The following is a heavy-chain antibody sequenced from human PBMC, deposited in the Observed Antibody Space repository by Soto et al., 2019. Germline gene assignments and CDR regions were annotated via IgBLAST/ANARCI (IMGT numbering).Heavy chain of an antibody. D-gene: IGHD3-22*01. Sequence: QVQLVQSGPEVKKPGYSVRVSCKASGGTFSTYAISWVRQAPGQGLEWMGGIIPIFDTPNYAQNFQGRITITADEPTSTTYMELSSLRSGDTAVYYCARGGLETYKYDTSGYPFNFDYWGQGTLITVSS. V-gene: IGHV1-69*12. CDR3: ARGGLETYKYDTSGYPFNFDY. CDR2: IIPIFDTP. J-gene: IGHJ4*02. CDR1: GGTFSTYA.